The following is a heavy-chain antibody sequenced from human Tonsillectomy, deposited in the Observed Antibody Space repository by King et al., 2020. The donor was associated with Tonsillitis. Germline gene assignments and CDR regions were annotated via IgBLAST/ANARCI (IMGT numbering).Heavy chain of an antibody. CDR3: ARASGSGSYYNAGGFDY. CDR2: IIPIFGTA. J-gene: IGHJ4*02. V-gene: IGHV1-69*01. D-gene: IGHD3-10*01. Sequence: VQLVESGAEVKKPGSSVKVSCKASGGTFSSYDISWVRQAPGQGLEWMGGIIPIFGTANYAQRFQGRVTIAADESTSTAYMELSSLRSEDTAVYYCARASGSGSYYNAGGFDYWGQGSLVTVSS. CDR1: GGTFSSYD.